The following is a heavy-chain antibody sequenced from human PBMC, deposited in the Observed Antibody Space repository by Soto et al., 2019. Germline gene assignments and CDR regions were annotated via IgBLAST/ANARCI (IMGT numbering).Heavy chain of an antibody. V-gene: IGHV4-59*08. CDR2: IYYSGST. Sequence: QVQLQESGPGLVKPSETLSLTCTVSGGSISSYYWSWIRQPPGKGLEWIGYIYYSGSTNYNPSPKSRATISVETSKNEFSLKLSSVPAADTAVYYCARHGTGYWGQGTLVTVSS. CDR1: GGSISSYY. J-gene: IGHJ4*02. D-gene: IGHD1-26*01. CDR3: ARHGTGY.